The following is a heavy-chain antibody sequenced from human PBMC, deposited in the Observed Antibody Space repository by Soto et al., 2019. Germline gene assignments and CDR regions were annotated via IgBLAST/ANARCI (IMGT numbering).Heavy chain of an antibody. D-gene: IGHD3-16*01. J-gene: IGHJ3*02. Sequence: ASVKVSCKASGYTFTGYYMHWVRQAPGQGLEWMGWINPNSGGTNYAQKFQGRVTMTRDTSISTAYMELSRLRSDDTAVYYCATNVSSRQNHFDIWGQGTMVTVSS. V-gene: IGHV1-2*02. CDR2: INPNSGGT. CDR3: ATNVSSRQNHFDI. CDR1: GYTFTGYY.